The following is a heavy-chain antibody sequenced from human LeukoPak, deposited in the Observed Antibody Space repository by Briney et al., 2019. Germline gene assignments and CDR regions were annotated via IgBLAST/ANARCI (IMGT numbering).Heavy chain of an antibody. CDR2: IYYSGST. Sequence: SETLSLTCTVSGGSISSYYWSWIRQPPGKGLEWIGYIYYSGSTNYNPPLKSRVTISVDASKNQFSLKLSSVTAADTAVYYCARKSGWYAYYFDYWGQGTLVTVSS. D-gene: IGHD6-19*01. CDR3: ARKSGWYAYYFDY. CDR1: GGSISSYY. V-gene: IGHV4-59*01. J-gene: IGHJ4*02.